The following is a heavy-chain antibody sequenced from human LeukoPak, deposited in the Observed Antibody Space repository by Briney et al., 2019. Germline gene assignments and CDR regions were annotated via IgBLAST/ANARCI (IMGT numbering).Heavy chain of an antibody. D-gene: IGHD6-13*01. CDR1: GYTFTGYY. Sequence: ASVKVSCKASGYTFTGYYMHWVRQAPGQGLEWMGWINPNSGGTNYAQKFQGRVTMTRDTSISTAYMELSRLRSADTAVYYCAVGIAAAPSFDYWGQGTLVTVSS. V-gene: IGHV1-2*02. J-gene: IGHJ4*02. CDR3: AVGIAAAPSFDY. CDR2: INPNSGGT.